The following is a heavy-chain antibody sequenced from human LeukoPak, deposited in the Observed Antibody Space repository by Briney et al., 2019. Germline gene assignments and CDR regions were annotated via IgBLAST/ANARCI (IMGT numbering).Heavy chain of an antibody. D-gene: IGHD3-3*01. V-gene: IGHV4-39*07. CDR1: GGSISSSSYY. Sequence: PSETLSLTCTVSGGSISSSSYYWGWIRQPPGKGLEWIGSIYYSGSTYYNPSLKSRVTISVDTSKNQFSLKLSSVTAADTAVYYCARDSGGSGYLWFDPWGQGTLVTVSS. J-gene: IGHJ5*02. CDR3: ARDSGGSGYLWFDP. CDR2: IYYSGST.